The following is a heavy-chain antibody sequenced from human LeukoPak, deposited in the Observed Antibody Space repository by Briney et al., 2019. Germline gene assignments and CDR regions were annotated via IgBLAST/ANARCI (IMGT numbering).Heavy chain of an antibody. CDR1: GFTFNDYY. V-gene: IGHV3-11*06. J-gene: IGHJ4*02. CDR2: ISTSSSST. CDR3: ARLGSIAAAGTPDY. Sequence: PGGSLRLSCAASGFTFNDYYMSWFRQAPGKGLEWVSYISTSSSSTTYADSVKGRFTISRDNAKNSLYLQVNSLRGEDTAVYYCARLGSIAAAGTPDYWGQGSLVTVSS. D-gene: IGHD6-13*01.